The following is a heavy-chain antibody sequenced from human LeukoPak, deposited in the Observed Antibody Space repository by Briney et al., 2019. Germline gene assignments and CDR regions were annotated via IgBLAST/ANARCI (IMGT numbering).Heavy chain of an antibody. Sequence: PGGSLRLSCAASGFTFSSFGLHWVRQAPGKGLEWVAVISYEGSNKYYADSVKGRFTISRDNSKNTLYLQMNSLRAEDTAVYYCAKDRSCTGSSCNVGSWGQGTMVTVSS. D-gene: IGHD2-2*01. J-gene: IGHJ3*01. CDR1: GFTFSSFG. CDR2: ISYEGSNK. CDR3: AKDRSCTGSSCNVGS. V-gene: IGHV3-30*18.